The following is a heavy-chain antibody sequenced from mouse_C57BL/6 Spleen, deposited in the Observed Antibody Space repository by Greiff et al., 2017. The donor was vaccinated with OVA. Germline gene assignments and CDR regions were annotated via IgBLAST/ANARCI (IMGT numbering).Heavy chain of an antibody. CDR1: GYAFSSYW. Sequence: VQLQQSGAELVKPGASVKISCKASGYAFSSYWMNWVKQRPGKGLEWIGQIYPGDGDTNYNGKFKGKATLTADKSSSTAYMQLSSLTSEDSAVYFCARDTTVVNAMDYWGQGTSVTVSS. J-gene: IGHJ4*01. V-gene: IGHV1-80*01. CDR3: ARDTTVVNAMDY. D-gene: IGHD1-1*01. CDR2: IYPGDGDT.